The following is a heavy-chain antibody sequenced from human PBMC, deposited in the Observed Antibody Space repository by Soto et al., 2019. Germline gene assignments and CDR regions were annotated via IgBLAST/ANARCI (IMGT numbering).Heavy chain of an antibody. CDR2: IIPIFDTT. Sequence: WASVKVSCKASGGTFSSYAISWVRQAPGQGLEWMGGIIPIFDTTDYAQRFQGRVTISADESTSTAYMELSSLRSEDTAVYYCARGPILRFLEWLLYYYYYYGMDVWGQGTTVTVSS. CDR1: GGTFSSYA. V-gene: IGHV1-69*13. J-gene: IGHJ6*02. D-gene: IGHD3-3*01. CDR3: ARGPILRFLEWLLYYYYYYGMDV.